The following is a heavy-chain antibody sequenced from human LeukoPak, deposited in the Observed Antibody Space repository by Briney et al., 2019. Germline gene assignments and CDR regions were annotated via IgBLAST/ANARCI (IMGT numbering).Heavy chain of an antibody. Sequence: GGSLRLSCAASGFSFSSHWMFWVRQAPGRGLEWVANIKQGGSEKYYVDSVKGRFTISRDNAKNSLYLQMDSLRAEDTAIYYCARYYDFWSSIDYWGQGTLVTVSS. CDR2: IKQGGSEK. J-gene: IGHJ4*02. V-gene: IGHV3-7*05. CDR3: ARYYDFWSSIDY. CDR1: GFSFSSHW. D-gene: IGHD3-3*01.